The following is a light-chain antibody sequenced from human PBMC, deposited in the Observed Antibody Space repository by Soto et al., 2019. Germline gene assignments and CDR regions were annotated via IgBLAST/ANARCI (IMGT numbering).Light chain of an antibody. J-gene: IGKJ5*01. CDR2: GAS. CDR3: QQYNKWPPVT. CDR1: QSVSGN. V-gene: IGKV3-15*01. Sequence: EIVMTQSPATLSVSPGERATLSCRASQSVSGNFAWYQQRPGQAPRLLIYGASSRATGIPDRFSGSGSETEFTLTISSLQSEDFAVYYCQQYNKWPPVTFGQGTRLEIK.